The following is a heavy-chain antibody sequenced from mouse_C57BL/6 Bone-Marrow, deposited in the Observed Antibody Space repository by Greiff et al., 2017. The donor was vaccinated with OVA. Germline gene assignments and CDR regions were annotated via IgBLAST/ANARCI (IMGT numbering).Heavy chain of an antibody. CDR1: GFTFSDYY. V-gene: IGHV5-16*01. Sequence: EVKLMESEGGLVQPGSSMKLSCTASGFTFSDYYMAWVRQVPEKGLEWVANINYDGSSTYYLDSLKSRFIISRDNAKNILYLQMSSLKSEDTATYYCARDKPAQGPYYAMDYWGQGTSVTVSS. J-gene: IGHJ4*01. CDR3: ARDKPAQGPYYAMDY. CDR2: INYDGSST. D-gene: IGHD3-2*02.